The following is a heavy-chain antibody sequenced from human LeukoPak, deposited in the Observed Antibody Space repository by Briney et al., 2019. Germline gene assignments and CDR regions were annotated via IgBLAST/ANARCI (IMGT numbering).Heavy chain of an antibody. J-gene: IGHJ3*02. Sequence: ASVKVSCKASGYTFGTHWMHWVRQAPGQGLEWMGIINPSGGSTSYAQKFQGRVTMTRDMSTSTVYMELSSLSSDDTAVYFCARVESWEHSGSSQDAFDIWGQGTMVTVSS. V-gene: IGHV1-46*01. CDR3: ARVESWEHSGSSQDAFDI. CDR2: INPSGGST. D-gene: IGHD1-26*01. CDR1: GYTFGTHW.